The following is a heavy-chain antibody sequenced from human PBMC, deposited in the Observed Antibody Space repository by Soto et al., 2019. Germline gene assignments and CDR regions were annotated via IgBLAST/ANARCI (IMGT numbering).Heavy chain of an antibody. V-gene: IGHV5-51*03. CDR3: ARGGSTVPQLRLNAFDI. CDR2: IYPGDSDT. D-gene: IGHD4-17*01. J-gene: IGHJ3*02. CDR1: GYSFTSYW. Sequence: GRSLKISCKGSGYSFTSYWIGWVRQMPGKGLEWMGIIYPGDSDTRYSPSFQGQVTISADKSISTAYLQWSSLKASDTAMYYCARGGSTVPQLRLNAFDIWGQGTMVTVSS.